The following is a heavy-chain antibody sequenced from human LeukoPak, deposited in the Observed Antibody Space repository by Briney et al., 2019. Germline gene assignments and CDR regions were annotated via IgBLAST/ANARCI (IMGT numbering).Heavy chain of an antibody. Sequence: GGSLRLSCAASGFTFSSYAMHWVRQAPGKGLEWGAFISYDGSNKDYADSVKGRFTISRDNSKNTLYLEMNSLRAEDTAVYYCAGTPGHYDILTGYSTYNWFDPWGQGTLVTVSS. CDR2: ISYDGSNK. CDR1: GFTFSSYA. V-gene: IGHV3-30-3*01. D-gene: IGHD3-9*01. CDR3: AGTPGHYDILTGYSTYNWFDP. J-gene: IGHJ5*02.